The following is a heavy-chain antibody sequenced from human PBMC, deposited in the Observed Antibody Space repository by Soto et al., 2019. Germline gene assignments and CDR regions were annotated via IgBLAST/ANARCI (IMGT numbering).Heavy chain of an antibody. Sequence: SVNVTSKASGYTFTSYAMHSVRHAPGQRLEWMGWINAGNGNTKYSQQFQGRATITRDTSASTAYMKLSSPRSEDTAVYYCARGIAACPANWFGPWGQRTLVTV. J-gene: IGHJ5*02. D-gene: IGHD6-6*01. CDR1: GYTFTSYA. CDR2: INAGNGNT. V-gene: IGHV1-3*01. CDR3: ARGIAACPANWFGP.